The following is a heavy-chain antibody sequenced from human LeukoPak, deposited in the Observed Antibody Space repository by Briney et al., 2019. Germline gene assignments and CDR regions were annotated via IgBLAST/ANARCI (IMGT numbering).Heavy chain of an antibody. D-gene: IGHD6-6*01. J-gene: IGHJ5*02. CDR3: ARGIAARPSWFDP. V-gene: IGHV1-69*05. CDR1: GGTFSSYA. Sequence: GASVKVSCKASGGTFSSYAISWVRQAPGQGLEWMGGIIPIFGTANFEQKFQGRVTITTDESKSTAYLELSSLRSEDTAVYYCARGIAARPSWFDPWGQGTLVTVSS. CDR2: IIPIFGTA.